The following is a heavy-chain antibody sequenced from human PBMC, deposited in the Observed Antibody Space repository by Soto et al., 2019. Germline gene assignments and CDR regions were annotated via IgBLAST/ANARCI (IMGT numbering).Heavy chain of an antibody. J-gene: IGHJ2*01. D-gene: IGHD3-10*01. Sequence: ASVKASCKSSGYTFTSYGISWVRQAPGQGLEWMGWISAYNGNTNYAQKLQGRVTMTTDTSTSTAYMELRSLRSDDTAVYYCARVVRGYWYFDLWGRGTLVTVSS. V-gene: IGHV1-18*01. CDR2: ISAYNGNT. CDR3: ARVVRGYWYFDL. CDR1: GYTFTSYG.